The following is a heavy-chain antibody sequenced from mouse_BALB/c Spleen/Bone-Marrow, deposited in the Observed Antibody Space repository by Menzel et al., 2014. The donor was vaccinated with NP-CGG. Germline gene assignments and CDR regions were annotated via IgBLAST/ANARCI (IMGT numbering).Heavy chain of an antibody. CDR1: GYTFTSYW. Sequence: QVQLQRSGAELVKPGASVKLSCKASGYTFTSYWMQWVKQRPGQGLEWIGEINPSNGRINYNEKFKSKATLTVDKSSSTAYMQLSSLTSEDSAVYYCARKYYGSSYVWYFDVWGAGTTVTVSS. D-gene: IGHD1-1*01. CDR2: INPSNGRI. J-gene: IGHJ1*01. V-gene: IGHV1S81*02. CDR3: ARKYYGSSYVWYFDV.